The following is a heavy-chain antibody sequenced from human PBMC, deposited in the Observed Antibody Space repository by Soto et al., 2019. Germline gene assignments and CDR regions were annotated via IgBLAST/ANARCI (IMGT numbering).Heavy chain of an antibody. CDR1: GGSISSSSYY. CDR3: ARQGTYYDFWSGYYPHDAFDI. J-gene: IGHJ3*02. V-gene: IGHV4-39*01. Sequence: PSETLSLTCTVSGGSISSSSYYWGWIRQPPGKGLEWIGSIYYSGSTYYNPSLKSRVTISVDTSNNQFSLKLSSVTAADTAVYYFARQGTYYDFWSGYYPHDAFDIWGQGTMVTVSS. D-gene: IGHD3-3*01. CDR2: IYYSGST.